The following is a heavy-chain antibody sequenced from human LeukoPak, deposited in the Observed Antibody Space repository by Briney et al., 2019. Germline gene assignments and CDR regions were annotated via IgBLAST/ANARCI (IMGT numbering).Heavy chain of an antibody. D-gene: IGHD3-16*01. V-gene: IGHV4-59*12. CDR2: IYYSGST. Sequence: SETLSLTCTVSGGSISSYYWRWIRQPPGKGLEWIGYIYYSGSTNYNPSLKSRVTKSVDTSKNQFSLKLSSVTAADTAVYYCARKHYARAFDIWGQGTMVTVSS. CDR3: ARKHYARAFDI. J-gene: IGHJ3*02. CDR1: GGSISSYY.